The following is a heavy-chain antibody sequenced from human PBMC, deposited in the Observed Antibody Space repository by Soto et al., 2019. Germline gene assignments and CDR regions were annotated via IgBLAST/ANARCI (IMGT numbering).Heavy chain of an antibody. V-gene: IGHV1-18*01. CDR1: GYNFTTYG. CDR2: ISGDSVNT. CDR3: AREGQQPAQETYYYFYGMDI. Sequence: ASVKVSCKAAGYNFTTYGISWVRQAPGQGLEWMGWISGDSVNTKSAPKLQDRITMTTDTSAGTAYMVLRRLRSDDTAVYFCAREGQQPAQETYYYFYGMDIWGQGTTATVSS. D-gene: IGHD6-13*01. J-gene: IGHJ6*01.